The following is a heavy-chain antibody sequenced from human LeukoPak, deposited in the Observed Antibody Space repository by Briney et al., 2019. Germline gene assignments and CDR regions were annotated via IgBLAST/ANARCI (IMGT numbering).Heavy chain of an antibody. D-gene: IGHD6-19*01. Sequence: ASVKVSCKASGYTFTGYYMHWVRQAPGQGLEWMGWINPNSGGTNYAQKFQGRVTMTRDTSISTAYMELSRVRSDDTAVYYCARDIMGIAVAGSDYWGQGTLVTVSS. J-gene: IGHJ4*02. CDR3: ARDIMGIAVAGSDY. CDR1: GYTFTGYY. CDR2: INPNSGGT. V-gene: IGHV1-2*02.